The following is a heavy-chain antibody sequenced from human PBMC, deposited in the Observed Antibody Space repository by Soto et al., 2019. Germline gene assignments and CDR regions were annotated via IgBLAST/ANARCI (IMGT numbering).Heavy chain of an antibody. D-gene: IGHD7-27*01. CDR3: ARRDWGEDAFDI. J-gene: IGHJ3*02. V-gene: IGHV4-59*01. CDR2: IYYSGST. CDR1: GGSISSYY. Sequence: SETLSLTCTVSGGSISSYYWSWIRQPPGKGLEWIGYIYYSGSTNYNPSLKSRVTISVDTSKNQFSLKLSSVTAADTAVYYCARRDWGEDAFDIWGQGTMVTVSS.